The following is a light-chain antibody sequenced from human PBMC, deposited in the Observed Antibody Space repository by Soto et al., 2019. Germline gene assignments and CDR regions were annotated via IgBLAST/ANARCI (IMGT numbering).Light chain of an antibody. V-gene: IGLV2-8*01. CDR2: EVN. Sequence: QSALTQPPSASGSPGQPVTISCTGSSSDVGGDNSVSWYQQHPGKAPKLIISEVNKRPSGVPVRFSGSKSGNTASLTVSGLQAEDEADYYCSSYAGSNTFVVFGGGTKLTVL. CDR3: SSYAGSNTFVV. J-gene: IGLJ2*01. CDR1: SSDVGGDNS.